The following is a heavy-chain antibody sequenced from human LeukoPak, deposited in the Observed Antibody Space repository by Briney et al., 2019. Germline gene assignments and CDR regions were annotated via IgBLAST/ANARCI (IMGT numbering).Heavy chain of an antibody. CDR2: IYSGGST. CDR1: GFTVSSNY. D-gene: IGHD2-2*01. J-gene: IGHJ4*02. V-gene: IGHV3-53*01. CDR3: AKAEPPLIVVVPVFFDY. Sequence: GGSLRLSCAASGFTVSSNYMSWVRQAPGKGLEWVSVIYSGGSTYYADSVKGRFTISRDNSKNTLYLQMNSLRAEDTAVYYCAKAEPPLIVVVPVFFDYWGQGTLVTVSS.